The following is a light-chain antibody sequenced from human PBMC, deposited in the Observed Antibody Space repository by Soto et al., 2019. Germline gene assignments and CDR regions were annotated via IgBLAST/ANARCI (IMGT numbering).Light chain of an antibody. V-gene: IGKV3-15*01. Sequence: EIVMTQSPATLSVSPGEGATLSFRASQSVSTHLAWYQQIPGQAPRLLIYGTSTRAAGIPARFSGRGSGTEFTFTISSLQSEDFAVYHCQQYHDWPITFGQGTRLEI. CDR2: GTS. CDR1: QSVSTH. J-gene: IGKJ5*01. CDR3: QQYHDWPIT.